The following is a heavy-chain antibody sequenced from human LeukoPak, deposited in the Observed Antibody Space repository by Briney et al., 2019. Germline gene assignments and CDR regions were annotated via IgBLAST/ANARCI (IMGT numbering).Heavy chain of an antibody. Sequence: GASVKVSCKASGYTFNSYGISWVRQAPGQGLEWMGWISPYRGDTEYAQKIQGRVSMTTDTSTSTAYMELRSQRSDDTAVYYCARQVLIVGGRYGMDVWGQGTTVTVSS. V-gene: IGHV1-18*01. CDR1: GYTFNSYG. CDR2: ISPYRGDT. D-gene: IGHD3-22*01. CDR3: ARQVLIVGGRYGMDV. J-gene: IGHJ6*02.